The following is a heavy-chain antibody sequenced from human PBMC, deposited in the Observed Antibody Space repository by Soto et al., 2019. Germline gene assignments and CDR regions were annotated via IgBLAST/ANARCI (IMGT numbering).Heavy chain of an antibody. J-gene: IGHJ6*02. V-gene: IGHV4-59*01. Sequence: SETLSLTCTVSGGSISSYYWSWIRQPPGKGLEWIGYIYYSGSTNYNPSLKSRVTISVDTSKNQFSLKLSSVTAADTAVYYCARGLSSSWYGDYYYGMDVWGQGTTVTVS. D-gene: IGHD6-13*01. CDR2: IYYSGST. CDR1: GGSISSYY. CDR3: ARGLSSSWYGDYYYGMDV.